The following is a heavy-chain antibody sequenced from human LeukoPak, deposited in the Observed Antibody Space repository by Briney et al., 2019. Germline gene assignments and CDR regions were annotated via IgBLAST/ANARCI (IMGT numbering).Heavy chain of an antibody. CDR1: GYTITSYA. V-gene: IGHV1-3*01. CDR3: AREPYYYYGMDV. J-gene: IGHJ6*02. Sequence: ASVKVSCKASGYTITSYAMHWVRQAPGQRLEWMGWINAGNGNTKYSQKFQGRVTITRDTSASTGYMELSSLRSEDTAVYYCAREPYYYYGMDVWGQGTTVTVSS. CDR2: INAGNGNT.